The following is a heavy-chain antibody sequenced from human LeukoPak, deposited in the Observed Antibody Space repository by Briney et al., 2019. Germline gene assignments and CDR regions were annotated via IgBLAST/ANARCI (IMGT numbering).Heavy chain of an antibody. CDR3: ARTLYDYVWGSYRHPFDY. D-gene: IGHD3-16*02. Sequence: SVKVSCKASGGTFSSYAISWVRQAPGQGLEWMGGIIPIFGTANYAQKFQGRVTITADESTSTAYMELSSLRSEDTAVYYCARTLYDYVWGSYRHPFDYWGQGTLVTVFS. J-gene: IGHJ4*02. CDR1: GGTFSSYA. CDR2: IIPIFGTA. V-gene: IGHV1-69*13.